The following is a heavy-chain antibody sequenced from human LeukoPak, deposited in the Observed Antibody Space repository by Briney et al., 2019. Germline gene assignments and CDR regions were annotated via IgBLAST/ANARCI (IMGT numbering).Heavy chain of an antibody. CDR3: ARLASGTYYHYYYYMDV. CDR2: TYPGDTDT. V-gene: IGHV5-51*01. J-gene: IGHJ6*03. D-gene: IGHD1-26*01. CDR1: GYSFTNYW. Sequence: GESLTISCKGSGYSFTNYWIGWVRQMPGEGLEWMGITYPGDTDTRYSPSFQGQVTISADKSISTAFLQWSSLKASDTAMYYCARLASGTYYHYYYYMDVWGKGTTVTVSS.